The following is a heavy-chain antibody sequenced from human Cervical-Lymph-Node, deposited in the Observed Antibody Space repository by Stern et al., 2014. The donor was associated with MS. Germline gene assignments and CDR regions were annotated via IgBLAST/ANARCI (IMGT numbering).Heavy chain of an antibody. J-gene: IGHJ4*02. V-gene: IGHV5-51*01. CDR3: ARQTTAWASDV. CDR2: SYPGDSKT. D-gene: IGHD1-14*01. Sequence: EVQLEESGAELIRPGESLKISCKGSGYKFSIYWIAWVRQMPGKGLEWMVLSYPGDSKTRYSPSFQGQVTMSADKSTSTAYLQWSSLNASDTAMYFCARQTTAWASDVWGQGTLVTVSS. CDR1: GYKFSIYW.